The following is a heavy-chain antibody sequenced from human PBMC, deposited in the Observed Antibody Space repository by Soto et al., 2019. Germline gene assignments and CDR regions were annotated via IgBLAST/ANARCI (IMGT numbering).Heavy chain of an antibody. Sequence: QVQLVQSGAEVKKPGASVKVSCKASGYTFTSYGICWVRQAPGQGLEWMGWINAYNGNKNYAQKLQGRLTMTTDPSTSTAYMELRSLRSHDTAVYYCARVLPPFDPWGQGTLVTVSS. CDR2: INAYNGNK. V-gene: IGHV1-18*01. CDR3: ARVLPPFDP. J-gene: IGHJ5*02. CDR1: GYTFTSYG.